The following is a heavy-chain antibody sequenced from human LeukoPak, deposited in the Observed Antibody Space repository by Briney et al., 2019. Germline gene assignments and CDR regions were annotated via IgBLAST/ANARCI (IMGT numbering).Heavy chain of an antibody. CDR3: ARGDSTVTTGGFN. Sequence: GGSLRLSCAASGFTFSSYEMNWVRQAPGKGLEWVSYISSSGSTIYYADSVKGRFTISRDNAKNSLYLQMNSLRAEDTAVYYCARGDSTVTTGGFNWGQGTLVTVSS. J-gene: IGHJ4*02. CDR1: GFTFSSYE. D-gene: IGHD4-17*01. CDR2: ISSSGSTI. V-gene: IGHV3-48*03.